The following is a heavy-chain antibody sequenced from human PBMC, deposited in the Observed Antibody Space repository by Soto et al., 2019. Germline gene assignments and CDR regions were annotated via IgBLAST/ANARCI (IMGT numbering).Heavy chain of an antibody. V-gene: IGHV4-34*12. CDR3: ARSPLSYDYVRQTWREVGDSFDI. Sequence: SETLSLTCAIYNSSLGAFHWTWIRQPPGKGLEWIGELIHGGSTNYNPSLKSRVTFSLDTSKNQFSLQLMSVTAADTAVYYCARSPLSYDYVRQTWREVGDSFDIWGRGTLVTVSS. D-gene: IGHD3-16*01. CDR1: NSSLGAFH. CDR2: LIHGGST. J-gene: IGHJ3*02.